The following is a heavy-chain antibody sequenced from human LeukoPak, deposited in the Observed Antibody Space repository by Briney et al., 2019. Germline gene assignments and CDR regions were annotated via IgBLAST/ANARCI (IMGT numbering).Heavy chain of an antibody. J-gene: IGHJ5*02. Sequence: SETLPLTCAVYGGSFSGYYWSWIRQPPGKGLEWIGEINHSGSTNYNPSLKSRVTISVDTSKNQFSLKLSSVTAADTAVYYCARGLRFLEWSSDHTAFDPWGQGTLVTVSS. CDR1: GGSFSGYY. CDR3: ARGLRFLEWSSDHTAFDP. V-gene: IGHV4-34*01. CDR2: INHSGST. D-gene: IGHD3-3*01.